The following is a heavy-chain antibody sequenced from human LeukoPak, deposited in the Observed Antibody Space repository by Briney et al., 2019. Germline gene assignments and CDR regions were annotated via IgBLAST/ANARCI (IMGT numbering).Heavy chain of an antibody. CDR3: ARMGGSSSYYYYMDV. J-gene: IGHJ6*03. Sequence: PSETLSLTCTAAGCTISSYYWSWIRQPPGKGLEWTGYIDYSGSTNYNPSLKSRVTISVDTSKNQFSLKLSSVTAADTAVYYCARMGGSSSYYYYMDVWGKGTTVTVSS. V-gene: IGHV4-59*13. CDR2: IDYSGST. D-gene: IGHD6-6*01. CDR1: GCTISSYY.